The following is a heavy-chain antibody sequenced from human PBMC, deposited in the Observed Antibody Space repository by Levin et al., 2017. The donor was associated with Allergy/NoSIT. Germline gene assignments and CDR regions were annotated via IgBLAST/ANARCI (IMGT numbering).Heavy chain of an antibody. D-gene: IGHD1-7*01. CDR2: IYYSGNT. CDR1: GASVSSYY. J-gene: IGHJ4*02. CDR3: ATVRWGTGTWNFDY. V-gene: IGHV4-59*02. Sequence: SETLSLTCTVSGASVSSYYWSWIRQPPGKGLEWIGYIYYSGNTNYNPSLKSRATISGDTSNNKFSLKQRSVTAADTAVYYCATVRWGTGTWNFDYWGQGALVTVSP.